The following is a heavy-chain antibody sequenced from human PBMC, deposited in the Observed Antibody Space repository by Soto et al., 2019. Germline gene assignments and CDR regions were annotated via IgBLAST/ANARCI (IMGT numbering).Heavy chain of an antibody. CDR3: ARQATVTRVDY. CDR1: GGSISSYY. Sequence: PSETLSLTCTVSGGSISSYYWSWIRQPPGKGLEWIGYIYYSGSTNYNPSLKSRVTISVDTSKNQFSLKLSSVTAADTAVYYCARQATVTRVDYWGQGTLVTVSS. J-gene: IGHJ4*02. V-gene: IGHV4-59*01. D-gene: IGHD4-4*01. CDR2: IYYSGST.